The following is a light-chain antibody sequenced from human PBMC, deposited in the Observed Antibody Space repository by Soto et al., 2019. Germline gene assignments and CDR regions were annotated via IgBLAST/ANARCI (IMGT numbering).Light chain of an antibody. CDR3: QVWDSSTAAWV. CDR2: RDV. V-gene: IGLV3-9*01. CDR1: NIGSKN. Sequence: SYELTQPLSVSVALGQTARITCGGNNIGSKNVHWYQHKPGQAPVLVIYRDVNRPSGIPERFSGSNSGNTATLTISSAQAGDEADYYCQVWDSSTAAWVFGGGTKVTVL. J-gene: IGLJ3*02.